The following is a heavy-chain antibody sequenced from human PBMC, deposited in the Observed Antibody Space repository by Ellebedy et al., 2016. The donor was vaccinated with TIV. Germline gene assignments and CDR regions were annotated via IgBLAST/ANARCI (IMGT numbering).Heavy chain of an antibody. CDR3: ARESMVRGVIYLPRYFDL. CDR2: IKSDGSSI. V-gene: IGHV3-74*01. Sequence: GESLKISCAASGFTFSDYWMHWVRQAPGKGLVWVSRIKSDGSSISYADSVKGRFTISRDNAKNTLYLQMNSLRAEDTAVYYCARESMVRGVIYLPRYFDLWGRGTLVTVSS. J-gene: IGHJ2*01. D-gene: IGHD3-10*01. CDR1: GFTFSDYW.